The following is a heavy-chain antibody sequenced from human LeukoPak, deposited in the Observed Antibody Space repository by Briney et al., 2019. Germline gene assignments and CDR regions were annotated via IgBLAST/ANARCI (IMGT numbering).Heavy chain of an antibody. D-gene: IGHD3-10*01. J-gene: IGHJ3*02. CDR2: INHSGST. CDR3: ARGVHYIMVRGGLVAVNAFDI. CDR1: GGSFSGYH. Sequence: SETLSLTCAVYGGSFSGYHWSWIRQPPGKGQEWIGEINHSGSTNYNPSLKSRVTISVDTSKNQFSLKLSSVTAADTAVYYCARGVHYIMVRGGLVAVNAFDIWGQGTMVTVSS. V-gene: IGHV4-34*01.